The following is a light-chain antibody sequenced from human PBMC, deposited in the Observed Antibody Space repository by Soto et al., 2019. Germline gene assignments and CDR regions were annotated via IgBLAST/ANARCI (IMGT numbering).Light chain of an antibody. CDR2: EVS. Sequence: QSALTQPPSASGSPGQSVTISCTGTSSDVGGYNYVSWYQQHPGKAPKLMIYEVSKRPSGVPDRFSGSKSGNTASLTVSGLQAEDEADYYCSSYAGSNIYVVFGGGTSSPS. J-gene: IGLJ2*01. V-gene: IGLV2-8*01. CDR1: SSDVGGYNY. CDR3: SSYAGSNIYVV.